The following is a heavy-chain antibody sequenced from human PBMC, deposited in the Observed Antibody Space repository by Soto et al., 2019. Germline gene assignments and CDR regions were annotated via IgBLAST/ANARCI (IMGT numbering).Heavy chain of an antibody. CDR3: ARFSPPGYYYMDV. CDR1: GGSISSGGYY. V-gene: IGHV4-31*03. CDR2: IHYSGRT. Sequence: QVQLQESGPGPVKPSQTLSLTCTVSGGSISSGGYYWTWIRQPPGKGLEWIGYIHYSGRTHYNPSLESRVTSSVDTSKNQFSLRLSSVTAADTAEYYCARFSPPGYYYMDVWGKGTSVTVAS. J-gene: IGHJ6*03.